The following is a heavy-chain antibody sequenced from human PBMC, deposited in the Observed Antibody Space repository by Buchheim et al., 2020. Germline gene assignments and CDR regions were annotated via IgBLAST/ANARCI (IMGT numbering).Heavy chain of an antibody. J-gene: IGHJ4*02. CDR3: ARGWGYCSGDSCYPRLDY. V-gene: IGHV4-34*01. D-gene: IGHD2-15*01. CDR2: INHRGST. Sequence: QVQLQQWGAGLLKPSETLSLTCAAYGGSFSGYYWSWIRHPPGKELEWIGEINHRGSTNYNPPIKSRVSISVDTSKNQFSLNLSSVTAADTAVYYCARGWGYCSGDSCYPRLDYWGQGPL. CDR1: GGSFSGYY.